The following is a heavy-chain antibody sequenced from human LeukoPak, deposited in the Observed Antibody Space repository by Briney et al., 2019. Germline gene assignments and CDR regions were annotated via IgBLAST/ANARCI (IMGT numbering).Heavy chain of an antibody. J-gene: IGHJ4*02. CDR2: ISSSSSYI. D-gene: IGHD2-8*01. CDR1: GFTFSSYT. Sequence: GGSLRLSCAASGFTFSSYTMNWVRQAPGKGLEWVSSISSSSSYISYADSVKGRFTISRDNAKNSLSLQMNSLRAEDTAVYPFAREGIVLMVSHFDYGGQGTLAPVS. CDR3: AREGIVLMVSHFDY. V-gene: IGHV3-21*01.